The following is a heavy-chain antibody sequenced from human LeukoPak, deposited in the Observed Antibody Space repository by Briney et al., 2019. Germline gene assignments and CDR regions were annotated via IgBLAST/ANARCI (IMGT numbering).Heavy chain of an antibody. Sequence: GGSLRLSCAASGFTFSSYWMSWVRQAPGKGLEWVAVISYDGSNKYYADSVKGRFTISRDNSKNTLYLQMNSLRAEDTAVYYCARETGTTRSYYYYYMDVWGKGTTVTVSS. CDR1: GFTFSSYW. CDR3: ARETGTTRSYYYYYMDV. V-gene: IGHV3-30-3*01. D-gene: IGHD1-1*01. CDR2: ISYDGSNK. J-gene: IGHJ6*03.